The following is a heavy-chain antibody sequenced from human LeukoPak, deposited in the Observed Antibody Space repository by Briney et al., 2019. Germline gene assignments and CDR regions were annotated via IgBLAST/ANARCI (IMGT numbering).Heavy chain of an antibody. J-gene: IGHJ4*02. CDR1: GFTFSSYS. CDR3: ARDFLYDSSGY. Sequence: GGSLRLSCAASGFTFSSYSMNWVRQAPGKGLEWVSYISSSSSTIYYADSVKGRFTISRDNAKNSLYLQMNSLRAEDTAVYYCARDFLYDSSGYWGQGTLVTVSS. V-gene: IGHV3-48*04. D-gene: IGHD3-22*01. CDR2: ISSSSSTI.